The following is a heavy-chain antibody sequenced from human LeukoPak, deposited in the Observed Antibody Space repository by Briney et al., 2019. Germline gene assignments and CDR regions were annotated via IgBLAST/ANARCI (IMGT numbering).Heavy chain of an antibody. D-gene: IGHD2-2*01. J-gene: IGHJ4*02. CDR2: IYHSGST. CDR3: ARPYCSSTSCYAGFDY. Sequence: KPSGTLSLTCAVSGGSISSSNWWSWVRQPPGKGLEWIGEIYHSGSTNYNPSLKSRVTISVDTSKNQFSLKLSSVTAADTAVYYCARPYCSSTSCYAGFDYWGQGTLVTVSS. CDR1: GGSISSSNW. V-gene: IGHV4-4*02.